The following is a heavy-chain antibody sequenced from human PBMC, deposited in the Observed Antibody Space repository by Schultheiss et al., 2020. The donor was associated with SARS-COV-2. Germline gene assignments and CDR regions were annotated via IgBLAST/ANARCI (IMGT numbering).Heavy chain of an antibody. D-gene: IGHD6-13*01. J-gene: IGHJ4*02. Sequence: GGSLRLSCAASGFTVSSNYMSWVRQAPGKGLEWVSSISSSSSYIYYADSVKGRFTISRDNAKNSLYLQMNSLRAEDTAVYYCARDSAYISSWYRGQGTLVTVSS. V-gene: IGHV3-21*01. CDR2: ISSSSSYI. CDR3: ARDSAYISSWY. CDR1: GFTVSSNY.